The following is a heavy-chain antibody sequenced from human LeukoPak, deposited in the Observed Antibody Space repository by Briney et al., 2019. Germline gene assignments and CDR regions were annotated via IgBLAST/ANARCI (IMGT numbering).Heavy chain of an antibody. CDR3: ARDPRRTVAPLDY. Sequence: SETLSLTCAVYGGSFSGYYWSWIRQPPGKGLEWIGEINHSGSTNYNPSLKSRATISVDTSKNQFSLKLSSVTAADTAVYYCARDPRRTVAPLDYWGQGTLVTVSS. CDR1: GGSFSGYY. J-gene: IGHJ4*02. V-gene: IGHV4-34*01. D-gene: IGHD6-19*01. CDR2: INHSGST.